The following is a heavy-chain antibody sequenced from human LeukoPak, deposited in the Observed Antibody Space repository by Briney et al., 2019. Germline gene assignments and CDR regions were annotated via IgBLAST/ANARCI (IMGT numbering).Heavy chain of an antibody. Sequence: TGGSLRLSCAASRFTFTNYWMTWVRQAPGKGLDWVANIKPDGREAYYVDSVRGRFTISRDNAKNSLFLQMNSLRVEDTAVYYCARWDTGDYYGIGDWGQGTLVTVSS. D-gene: IGHD7-27*01. V-gene: IGHV3-7*03. CDR3: ARWDTGDYYGIGD. CDR1: RFTFTNYW. CDR2: IKPDGREA. J-gene: IGHJ4*02.